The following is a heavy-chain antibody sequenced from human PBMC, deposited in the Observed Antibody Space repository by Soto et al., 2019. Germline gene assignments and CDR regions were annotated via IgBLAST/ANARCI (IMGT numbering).Heavy chain of an antibody. Sequence: EVQLVESGGGLVQPGGSLRLSCAASGFTFSDHYMDWVRQAPGKGLEWVGRTRNQAKGYTTEYAASVKGRFIISRDDSKTSRFLQMTSLKVEDTAVYYCARAATATTNYYYGLDVWGQGTTVTVSS. V-gene: IGHV3-72*01. CDR3: ARAATATTNYYYGLDV. CDR1: GFTFSDHY. D-gene: IGHD4-17*01. CDR2: TRNQAKGYTT. J-gene: IGHJ6*02.